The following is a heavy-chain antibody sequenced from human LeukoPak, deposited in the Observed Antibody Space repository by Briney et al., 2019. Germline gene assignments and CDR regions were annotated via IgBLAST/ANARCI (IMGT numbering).Heavy chain of an antibody. CDR3: ARTEYSSAFDY. D-gene: IGHD6-19*01. V-gene: IGHV4-31*03. J-gene: IGHJ4*02. CDR2: IYYSGST. Sequence: NPSETLSLTCTVSGGSISSGGYYWSWIRQHPGKGLEWIGYIYYSGSTYYNPSLKSRVTISEDTSKNQFSLKLSSVTAADTAVYYCARTEYSSAFDYWGQGTLVTVSS. CDR1: GGSISSGGYY.